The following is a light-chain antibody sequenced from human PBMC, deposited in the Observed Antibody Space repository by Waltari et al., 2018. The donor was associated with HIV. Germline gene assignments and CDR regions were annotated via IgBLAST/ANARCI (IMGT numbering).Light chain of an antibody. CDR1: QSVLYSSNNKNY. CDR2: WEF. J-gene: IGKJ2*01. V-gene: IGKV4-1*01. CDR3: QQYVRKRT. Sequence: VMTQSPDSLAVSLGETATIQCKSSQSVLYSSNNKNYLAWYQQKPGRPPKLLIYWEFTRESGVLDRFSGSGSQTHFTLTISSLQPEDVAVYYSQQYVRKRTFGQWTRLEI.